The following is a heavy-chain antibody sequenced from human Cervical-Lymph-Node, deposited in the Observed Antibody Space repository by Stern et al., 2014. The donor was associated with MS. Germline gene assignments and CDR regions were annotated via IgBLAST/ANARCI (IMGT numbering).Heavy chain of an antibody. CDR1: GFTFSSFA. D-gene: IGHD1-1*01. CDR2: ICHNGATT. J-gene: IGHJ4*02. Sequence: VQLVESGGGLVQPGGSLRLSCAASGFTFSSFAMHWVRQAPGKGLEWVSVICHNGATTYYADSGKGRLTIPRDNSRDTVFMQMNSLRPEDTAVYYCASRGTPFDVTSINEYWGQGTLVTVSS. V-gene: IGHV3-30*04. CDR3: ASRGTPFDVTSINEY.